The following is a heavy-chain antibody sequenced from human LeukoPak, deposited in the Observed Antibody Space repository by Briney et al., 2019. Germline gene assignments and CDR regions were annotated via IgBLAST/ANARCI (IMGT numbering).Heavy chain of an antibody. CDR1: GFTFSRYW. Sequence: PGGSLRLSCAASGFTFSRYWMHWVRQVPGKGLVWVSRVNPDGSSITYADSVKGRFTSSRDNAKNTLYLQMNRLRVEDTAVYYGGRGGSYGDYWGQGILVTVSS. V-gene: IGHV3-74*01. D-gene: IGHD3-16*01. CDR3: GRGGSYGDY. CDR2: VNPDGSSI. J-gene: IGHJ4*02.